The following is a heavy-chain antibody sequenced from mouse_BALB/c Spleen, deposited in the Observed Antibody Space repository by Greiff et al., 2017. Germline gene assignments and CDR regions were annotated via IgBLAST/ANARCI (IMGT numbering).Heavy chain of an antibody. J-gene: IGHJ2*01. CDR1: GYSITSDYA. Sequence: EVKLEESGPGLVKPSQSLSLTCTVTGYSITSDYAWNWIRQFPGNKLEWMGYISYSGSTSYNPSLKSRISITRDTSKNQFFLQLNSVTTEDTATYYCARLWYYFDYWGQGTTLTVSS. V-gene: IGHV3-2*02. CDR3: ARLWYYFDY. D-gene: IGHD1-1*02. CDR2: ISYSGST.